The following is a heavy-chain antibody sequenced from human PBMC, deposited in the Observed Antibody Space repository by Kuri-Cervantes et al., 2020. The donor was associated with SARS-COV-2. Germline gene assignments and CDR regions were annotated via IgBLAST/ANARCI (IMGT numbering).Heavy chain of an antibody. D-gene: IGHD2-2*01. CDR1: GFTFSSYA. CDR2: ISYDGSNK. J-gene: IGHJ6*02. Sequence: GESLKISCAASGFTFSSYAMHWVRQAPGKGLEWVAVISYDGSNKYYADSVKGRFTISRDNSKNTLYLQMNSLRAEDTAVYYCAKDIVVVPAATGRYYYYGMDVWGQGTTVTVSS. V-gene: IGHV3-30*04. CDR3: AKDIVVVPAATGRYYYYGMDV.